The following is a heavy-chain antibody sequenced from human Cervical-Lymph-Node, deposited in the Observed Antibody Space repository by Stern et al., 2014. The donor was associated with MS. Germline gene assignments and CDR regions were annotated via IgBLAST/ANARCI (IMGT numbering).Heavy chain of an antibody. CDR3: ARGGVATSFDY. J-gene: IGHJ4*02. D-gene: IGHD5-12*01. CDR2: IYYSGST. V-gene: IGHV4-61*01. CDR1: GGSVSSGSYY. Sequence: VQLVESGPGLVKPSETLSLTCTVSGGSVSSGSYYWSWIRQPPGKGLEWIGYIYYSGSTNYNPSLKSRVTISVDTSKNQFSLKLSSVTAADTAVYYCARGGVATSFDYWGQGTLVTVSS.